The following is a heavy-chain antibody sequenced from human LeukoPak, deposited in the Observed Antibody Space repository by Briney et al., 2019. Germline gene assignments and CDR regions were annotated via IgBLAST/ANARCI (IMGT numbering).Heavy chain of an antibody. CDR1: GFTVSSNY. Sequence: GRSLRLSCAASGFTVSSNYMSWVRQAPGKGLEWVSVIYSGGSTYYADSVKGRFTISRDNSKNTLYLQMNSLRAEDTAVYYCARELIAVGSDAFDIWGQGTMVTVSS. J-gene: IGHJ3*02. CDR3: ARELIAVGSDAFDI. V-gene: IGHV3-66*01. CDR2: IYSGGST. D-gene: IGHD1-26*01.